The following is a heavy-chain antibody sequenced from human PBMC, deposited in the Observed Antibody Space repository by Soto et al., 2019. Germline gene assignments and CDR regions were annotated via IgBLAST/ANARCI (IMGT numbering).Heavy chain of an antibody. J-gene: IGHJ6*03. V-gene: IGHV3-30*18. D-gene: IGHD2-15*01. Sequence: GGSLRLSCAASGFTFSSYGMHWVRQAPGKGLEWVAVISYDGSNKYYADSVKGRFTISRDNSKNTLYLQMNSLRAEDTAVYYCAKGQGYCSGGSCLLRWYYYMDVWGKGTTVTVSS. CDR1: GFTFSSYG. CDR3: AKGQGYCSGGSCLLRWYYYMDV. CDR2: ISYDGSNK.